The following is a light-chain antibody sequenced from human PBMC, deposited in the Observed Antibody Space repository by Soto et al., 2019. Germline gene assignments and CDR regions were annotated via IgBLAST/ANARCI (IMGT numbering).Light chain of an antibody. Sequence: QSALTQPPSVSGSPGQSVTISCTGTSSDVGSYNRVSWYQQPPGAAPKVMIYDVSSRPSGVPDRFSGSKSGTTASLTISGLQAEDEGDYFCLSYTSSRTWVFRGGTKLTVL. J-gene: IGLJ3*02. V-gene: IGLV2-18*02. CDR2: DVS. CDR1: SSDVGSYNR. CDR3: LSYTSSRTWV.